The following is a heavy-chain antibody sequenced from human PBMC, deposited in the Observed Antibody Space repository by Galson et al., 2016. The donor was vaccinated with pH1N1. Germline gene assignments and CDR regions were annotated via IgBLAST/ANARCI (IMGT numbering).Heavy chain of an antibody. J-gene: IGHJ4*02. CDR1: QITFSDYA. Sequence: SLRLSCAASQITFSDYAMSWVRQAPGKGLQWVSTISGSGASTYYAASVEGRFTISRDNSKSTLFLQLDRLRAEDTAVYYCAKFCSPCPFDYWGQGVLVVVSA. CDR3: AKFCSPCPFDY. V-gene: IGHV3-23*01. CDR2: ISGSGAST. D-gene: IGHD3-10*02.